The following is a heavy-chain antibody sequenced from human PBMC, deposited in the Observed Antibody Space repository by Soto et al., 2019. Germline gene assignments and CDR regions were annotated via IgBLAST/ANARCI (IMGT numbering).Heavy chain of an antibody. D-gene: IGHD6-13*01. Sequence: QVQLQESGPGLVKPSGTLSLTCAVSGGSISSSNWWSWVRQPPGKGLEWIGEIYHSGSTNYNPSLKSRVTISVDKSKNQFSLKLSSVTAADTAVYYCARRRRSWENYYYYGMDVWGQGTTVTVSS. J-gene: IGHJ6*02. V-gene: IGHV4-4*02. CDR3: ARRRRSWENYYYYGMDV. CDR2: IYHSGST. CDR1: GGSISSSNW.